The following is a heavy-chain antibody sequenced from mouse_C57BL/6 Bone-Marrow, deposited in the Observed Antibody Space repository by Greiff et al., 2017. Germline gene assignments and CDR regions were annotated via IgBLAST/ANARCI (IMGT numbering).Heavy chain of an antibody. D-gene: IGHD1-1*01. J-gene: IGHJ1*03. Sequence: EVKLMESGGGLVQSGRSLRLSCATSGFTFSDFYMEWVRQAPGKGLEWIAASRNKANDYTTEYSASVKGRFIVSRDTSPSILYLQMNALRAEDTAIYYCARDIHMYYGSSVWYFDVWGTGTTVTVSS. CDR1: GFTFSDFY. V-gene: IGHV7-1*01. CDR3: ARDIHMYYGSSVWYFDV. CDR2: SRNKANDYTT.